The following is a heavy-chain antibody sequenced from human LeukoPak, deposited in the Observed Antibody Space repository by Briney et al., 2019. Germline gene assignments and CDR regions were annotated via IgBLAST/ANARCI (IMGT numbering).Heavy chain of an antibody. D-gene: IGHD1-1*01. Sequence: GGSLRLSCAAPGFTFSSYAMSWVRQAPGKGLEWVSAISGSGGSTYYADSVKGQFTISRDNSRNTLYLQMNSLRAEDTAVYYCAKEDDDYYYGMDVWGKGTTVTVSS. CDR2: ISGSGGST. J-gene: IGHJ6*04. V-gene: IGHV3-23*01. CDR1: GFTFSSYA. CDR3: AKEDDDYYYGMDV.